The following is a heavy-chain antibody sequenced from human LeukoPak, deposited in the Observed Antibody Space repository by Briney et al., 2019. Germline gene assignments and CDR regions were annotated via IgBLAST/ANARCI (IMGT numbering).Heavy chain of an antibody. J-gene: IGHJ5*02. Sequence: SETLSLTCTVSGYSISSGYYWGWIRPPPGKGLEWIGSIYYSGSTHYNPSLKSRVTISVDTSKNQFSLKLSSVTAADTAVYYCARVGYITIFGVVIPNWFDPWGQGTLVTVSS. CDR1: GYSISSGYY. CDR3: ARVGYITIFGVVIPNWFDP. D-gene: IGHD3-3*01. V-gene: IGHV4-38-2*02. CDR2: IYYSGST.